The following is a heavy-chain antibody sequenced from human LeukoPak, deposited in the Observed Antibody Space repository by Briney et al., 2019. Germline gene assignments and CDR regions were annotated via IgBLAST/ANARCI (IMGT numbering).Heavy chain of an antibody. D-gene: IGHD5-18*01. CDR2: IYYSGST. Sequence: SETLSLTCTVSGGAIRSYYWSWIPQPPGKGLEWIGYIYYSGSTNYNPSLKSRVTISVDTSKNQCSLKLSSVTAADTAVYYCARQMDTAVVTGHHYYYMVFWGKGTTVTVSS. CDR3: ARQMDTAVVTGHHYYYMVF. V-gene: IGHV4-59*08. J-gene: IGHJ6*03. CDR1: GGAIRSYY.